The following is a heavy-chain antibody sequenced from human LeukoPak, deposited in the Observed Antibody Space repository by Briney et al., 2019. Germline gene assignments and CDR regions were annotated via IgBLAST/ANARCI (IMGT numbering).Heavy chain of an antibody. D-gene: IGHD1-26*01. CDR3: ARSGRGLATRFDP. J-gene: IGHJ5*02. V-gene: IGHV4-59*01. Sequence: SETLSLTCTVSGGSISSYYWSWIRQPPGKGLEWIGYIYYSGSTNYNPSLKSRVTISVDTSKNQFSLKLSSVAAADTAVYYCARSGRGLATRFDPWGQGILVTVSS. CDR1: GGSISSYY. CDR2: IYYSGST.